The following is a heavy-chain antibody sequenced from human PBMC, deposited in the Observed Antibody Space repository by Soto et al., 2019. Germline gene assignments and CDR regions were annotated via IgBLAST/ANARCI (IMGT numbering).Heavy chain of an antibody. J-gene: IGHJ6*02. V-gene: IGHV1-2*02. Sequence: ASVKVSCKASGYTFISYGVSWVRQAPGQGLEWMGWISANSGGTNYAQKFQGRVTMTRDTSISTAYMELSRLRSDDTAVYYCARDRRKGKWLEKYYYYGMDVWGQGTTVTVSS. D-gene: IGHD3-22*01. CDR2: ISANSGGT. CDR3: ARDRRKGKWLEKYYYYGMDV. CDR1: GYTFISYG.